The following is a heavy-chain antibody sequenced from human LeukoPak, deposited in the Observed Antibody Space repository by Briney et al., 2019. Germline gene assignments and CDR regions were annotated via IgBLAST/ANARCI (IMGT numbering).Heavy chain of an antibody. V-gene: IGHV1-69*05. Sequence: SVKVSCKASGGTFSSYAISWVRQAPGQGLEWMGGIIPIFGTANYAQKFRGRVTITTDESTSTAYMELSSLRSEDTAVYYCARDHVGIAAGGYYYYYMDVWGKGTTVTVSS. CDR1: GGTFSSYA. CDR2: IIPIFGTA. CDR3: ARDHVGIAAGGYYYYYMDV. D-gene: IGHD6-13*01. J-gene: IGHJ6*03.